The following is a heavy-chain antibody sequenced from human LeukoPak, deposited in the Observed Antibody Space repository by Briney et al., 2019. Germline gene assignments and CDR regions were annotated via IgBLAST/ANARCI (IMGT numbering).Heavy chain of an antibody. Sequence: QTLSLTCTVSGGSIRSGGYYWSWIRQHPGKALEWLALIDWDDDKYYSTSLKTRLTISKDTSKNQVVLTMTNMDPVDTATYYCARLQLVRAPTYYYYYGMDVWGQGTTVTVSS. CDR2: IDWDDDK. J-gene: IGHJ6*02. D-gene: IGHD6-13*01. CDR1: GGSIRSGGYY. CDR3: ARLQLVRAPTYYYYYGMDV. V-gene: IGHV2-70*01.